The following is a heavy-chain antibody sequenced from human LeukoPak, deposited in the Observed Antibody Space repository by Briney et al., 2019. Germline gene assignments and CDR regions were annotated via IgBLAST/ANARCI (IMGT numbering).Heavy chain of an antibody. V-gene: IGHV1-69*05. CDR2: IIPIFGTA. Sequence: SSVKVSCKASGGTFSSYAISWVRQAPGQGLEWMGRIIPIFGTANYAQKFQGRVTITTDESTSTAYMELSSLRSEDTAVYYCARANYDFWSGAKRNTWLDPWGQGALVTVSS. D-gene: IGHD3-3*01. J-gene: IGHJ5*02. CDR1: GGTFSSYA. CDR3: ARANYDFWSGAKRNTWLDP.